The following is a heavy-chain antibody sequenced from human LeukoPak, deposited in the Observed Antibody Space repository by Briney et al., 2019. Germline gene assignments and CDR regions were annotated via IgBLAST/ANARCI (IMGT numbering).Heavy chain of an antibody. Sequence: ASVKVSCKASGYTLITHYMHSVRQAPGQGLEWMGVINPSGGSKNYAQKFQGRVTMTRDTTSRTVYMELSSLCADDQPVYRCARYRVLCGYVGDFDYWGQGTLVTVCS. D-gene: IGHD5-12*01. CDR1: GYTLITHY. J-gene: IGHJ4*02. CDR3: ARYRVLCGYVGDFDY. V-gene: IGHV1-46*01. CDR2: INPSGGSK.